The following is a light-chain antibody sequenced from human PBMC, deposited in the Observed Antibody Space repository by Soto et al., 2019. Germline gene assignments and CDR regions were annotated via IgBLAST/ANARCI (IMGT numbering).Light chain of an antibody. CDR2: DAS. Sequence: EVVMTQSPASLSASPWERVTLSCRASQNIRSSLAWYQQRPGQAPRLLIYDASTRATGIPPRFSGGGSGTEFTVTISSLQSEDFAIYYCQQRQYWPPITFGQGTRLEIK. J-gene: IGKJ5*01. V-gene: IGKV3-15*01. CDR1: QNIRSS. CDR3: QQRQYWPPIT.